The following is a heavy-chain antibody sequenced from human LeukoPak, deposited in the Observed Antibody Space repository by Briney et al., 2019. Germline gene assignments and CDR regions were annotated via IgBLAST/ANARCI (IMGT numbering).Heavy chain of an antibody. D-gene: IGHD6-19*01. J-gene: IGHJ4*02. Sequence: TGGSLRLSCAASGFTFSSYGMHWVRQAPGKGLEWVAVIWYDGSNKYYADSVKGRFTISRDNSKNTLYLQMNSLRAEDTAVYYCARVAVAGTMFDYWGQGTLVTVSS. CDR2: IWYDGSNK. V-gene: IGHV3-33*01. CDR1: GFTFSSYG. CDR3: ARVAVAGTMFDY.